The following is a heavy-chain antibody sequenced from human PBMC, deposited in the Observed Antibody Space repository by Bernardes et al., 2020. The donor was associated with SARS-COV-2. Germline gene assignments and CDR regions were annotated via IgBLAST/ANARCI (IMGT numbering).Heavy chain of an antibody. CDR1: GYPLPDLS. Sequence: ASVKVSCRISGYPLPDLSIHWVRQAPGKGLEWMGGFDPDEGETIYAQKFQGRIIMTEDTSTDTAYMELSSLRSDDTAVYFCATADTGASAGSDYWGQGTLVTVSS. V-gene: IGHV1-24*01. D-gene: IGHD1-26*01. CDR3: ATADTGASAGSDY. CDR2: FDPDEGET. J-gene: IGHJ4*02.